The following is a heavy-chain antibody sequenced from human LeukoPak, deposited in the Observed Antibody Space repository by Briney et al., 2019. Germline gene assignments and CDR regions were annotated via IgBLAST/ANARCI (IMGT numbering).Heavy chain of an antibody. CDR2: IRGHSDNI. Sequence: PGGSLKLSRAASGFPFSASYMSWVRQTPGKGLEWVAYIRGHSDNINYADSVKGRFNISRDNAKYALFLQMNNLRVEDTAVYYCARHYSNTNGNRSQWDSWGQGTLVTVSS. J-gene: IGHJ4*02. CDR3: ARHYSNTNGNRSQWDS. CDR1: GFPFSASY. V-gene: IGHV3-11*04. D-gene: IGHD2-8*01.